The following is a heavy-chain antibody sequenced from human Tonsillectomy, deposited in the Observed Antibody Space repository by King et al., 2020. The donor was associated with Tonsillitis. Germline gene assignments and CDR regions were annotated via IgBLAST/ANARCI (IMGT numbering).Heavy chain of an antibody. CDR3: ARDDASRGYYHTFDY. D-gene: IGHD3-22*01. Sequence: QVQLVQSGAEVKKPGASVKVSCKASGYNFTAYNIHWVRQAPGQGLEWMGWINPNTGGTNYAQKFQGWVAMTRDTSISTAYMELSRLRSDDMAVYYCARDDASRGYYHTFDYWGQGTLVTVSS. CDR2: INPNTGGT. CDR1: GYNFTAYN. J-gene: IGHJ4*02. V-gene: IGHV1-2*04.